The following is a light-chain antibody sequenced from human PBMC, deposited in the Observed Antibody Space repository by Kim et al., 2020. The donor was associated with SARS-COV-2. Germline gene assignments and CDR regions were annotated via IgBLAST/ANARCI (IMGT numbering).Light chain of an antibody. V-gene: IGKV1-5*01. Sequence: DIQMTQSPSTLSASVGDRVTITCRASQSISNWLAWYQQKPGKGPKLLIYDASNLESGVPSRFSGSGSGTEFTLTITSLQPDDFATYHCQHYDGDSVTFGQGTKVDIK. CDR2: DAS. J-gene: IGKJ1*01. CDR3: QHYDGDSVT. CDR1: QSISNW.